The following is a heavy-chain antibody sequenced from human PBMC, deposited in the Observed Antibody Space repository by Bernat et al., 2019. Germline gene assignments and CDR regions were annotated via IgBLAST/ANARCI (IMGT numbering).Heavy chain of an antibody. CDR2: ISSSSSYI. D-gene: IGHD6-19*01. CDR1: GFTFSSYS. J-gene: IGHJ4*02. Sequence: EVQLVESGGGLVKPGGSLRPSCAASGFTFSSYSMNWVRQAPGKGLEWVSSISSSSSYIYYADSVKGRFTISRDNAKNSLYLQMNSLRAEDTAVYYCAREPGYSSGWYDYWGQGTLVTVSS. CDR3: AREPGYSSGWYDY. V-gene: IGHV3-21*01.